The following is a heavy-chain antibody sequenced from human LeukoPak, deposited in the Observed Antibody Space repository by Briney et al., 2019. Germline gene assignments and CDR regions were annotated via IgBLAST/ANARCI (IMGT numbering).Heavy chain of an antibody. Sequence: GGSLRLACAASGFTFSSYAMHWVRQAPGKGLEYVSSISSNGGNTYYANSVKGRFTISRDNSKNTLYLQMGSLRAEDMAVYYCARDQGYNYGYGFDYWGQGTLVTVSS. D-gene: IGHD5-18*01. J-gene: IGHJ4*02. V-gene: IGHV3-64*01. CDR2: ISSNGGNT. CDR3: ARDQGYNYGYGFDY. CDR1: GFTFSSYA.